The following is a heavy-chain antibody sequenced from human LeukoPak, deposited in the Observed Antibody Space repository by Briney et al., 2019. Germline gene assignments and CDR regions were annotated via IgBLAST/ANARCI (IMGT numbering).Heavy chain of an antibody. CDR1: GGSFSGYH. V-gene: IGHV4-34*01. D-gene: IGHD3-22*01. Sequence: SETLSLTCAVYGGSFSGYHWTWIRQSPGKGLEWIGDINPSGSTYYNPSLKSRLTISVDTSKNQFSLKLRSVTAADTAVYYCARGRHDITMIVVVMTSVSYYMDVWGKGTTVTVS. CDR2: INPSGST. J-gene: IGHJ6*03. CDR3: ARGRHDITMIVVVMTSVSYYMDV.